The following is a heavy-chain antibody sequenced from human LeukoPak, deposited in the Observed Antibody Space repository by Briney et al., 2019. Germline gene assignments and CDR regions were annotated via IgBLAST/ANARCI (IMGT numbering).Heavy chain of an antibody. CDR3: AREWMARSTSRNQD. V-gene: IGHV3-21*01. D-gene: IGHD2-2*01. CDR2: ISSSSSYI. CDR1: GFTFSSYS. J-gene: IGHJ4*02. Sequence: GGSLRLSCAASGFTFSSYSMNWVRQAPGKGLEWVSSISSSSSYIYYADSVKGRFTISRDNAKNSLYLQMNSLRAEGTAVYYCAREWMARSTSRNQDWGQGTLVTVSS.